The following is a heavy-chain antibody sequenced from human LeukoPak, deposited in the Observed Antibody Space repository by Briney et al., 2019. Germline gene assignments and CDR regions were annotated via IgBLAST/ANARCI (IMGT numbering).Heavy chain of an antibody. CDR1: GGSISSTTYY. V-gene: IGHV4-39*07. CDR2: IYYSGST. J-gene: IGHJ1*01. CDR3: ARGGTLYNWSP. D-gene: IGHD1-20*01. Sequence: SETLSLTCAVSGGSISSTTYYWGWIRQPPGKGLEWIGSIYYSGSTYYNPSLKSRVTISLDTSKNQFSLKLTSMTAADTGVYYCARGGTLYNWSPRGQGTLVTVSS.